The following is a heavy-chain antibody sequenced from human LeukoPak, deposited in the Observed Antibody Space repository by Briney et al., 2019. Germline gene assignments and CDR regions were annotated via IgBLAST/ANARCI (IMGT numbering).Heavy chain of an antibody. CDR1: GYSFTSYW. D-gene: IGHD6-13*01. CDR2: IYPGDFDT. Sequence: GASLKISCTGYGYSFTSYWIGWVRQMHGKGLEWMGIIYPGDFDTRYRPSFQGQVTISADKSTSTFYLKWSCVKASDTALYDCARGFGLAAIDYWGQGTLVTVSS. V-gene: IGHV5-51*01. CDR3: ARGFGLAAIDY. J-gene: IGHJ4*02.